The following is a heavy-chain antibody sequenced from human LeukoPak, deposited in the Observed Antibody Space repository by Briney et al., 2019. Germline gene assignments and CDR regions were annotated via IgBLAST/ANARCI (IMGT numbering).Heavy chain of an antibody. D-gene: IGHD5-12*01. CDR3: ARGYSGYASLRY. J-gene: IGHJ4*02. CDR1: GYTFTSYD. Sequence: ASVKVSCKASGYTFTSYDINWVRQATGQGLEWMGWMNPNSGNTGYAQKFQGRVTMTRNTSISTAYMELSSLRSEDTAVYYCARGYSGYASLRYWGQGTLVTVSS. CDR2: MNPNSGNT. V-gene: IGHV1-8*01.